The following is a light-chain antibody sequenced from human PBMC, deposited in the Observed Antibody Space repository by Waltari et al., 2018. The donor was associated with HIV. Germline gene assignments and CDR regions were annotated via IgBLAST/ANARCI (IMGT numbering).Light chain of an antibody. J-gene: IGLJ1*01. CDR1: NSDVGVYNF. Sequence: QSALTQTASVSGSPGQSITISCTGTNSDVGVYNFVSWYQHHPGRAPKLIIYDVTNRPSGVSNRFSGSKSGNTASLTISGLQAEDEADYFCSSYTRSSTHYVFGTGTKVTVL. CDR2: DVT. V-gene: IGLV2-14*03. CDR3: SSYTRSSTHYV.